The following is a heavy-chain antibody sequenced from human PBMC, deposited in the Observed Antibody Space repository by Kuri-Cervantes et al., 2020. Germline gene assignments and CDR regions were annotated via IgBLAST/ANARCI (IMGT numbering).Heavy chain of an antibody. Sequence: ASVKVSCKASGYTFTSYGISWVRQAPGQGLEWMGWISAYNGNTNYAQKLQGRVTMTTDTSTSTAYMELRSLRSEDTAVYCCARAAYPYYYDSSGSIGYWGQGTLVTVSS. CDR2: ISAYNGNT. J-gene: IGHJ4*02. CDR1: GYTFTSYG. V-gene: IGHV1-18*01. CDR3: ARAAYPYYYDSSGSIGY. D-gene: IGHD3-22*01.